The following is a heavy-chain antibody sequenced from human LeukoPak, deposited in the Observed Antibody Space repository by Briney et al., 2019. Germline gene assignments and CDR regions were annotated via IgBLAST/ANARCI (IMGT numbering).Heavy chain of an antibody. J-gene: IGHJ3*02. CDR1: GGSIGSYY. CDR2: IYTSGST. V-gene: IGHV4-4*07. Sequence: SETLSLTCTVSGGSIGSYYWSWIRQPAGKGLEWIGRIYTSGSTNYNPSLKSRVTMSVDTSKNQFSLKLSSVTAADTAVYYCARADSSSWYRAFDIWGQGTMVTVSS. CDR3: ARADSSSWYRAFDI. D-gene: IGHD6-13*01.